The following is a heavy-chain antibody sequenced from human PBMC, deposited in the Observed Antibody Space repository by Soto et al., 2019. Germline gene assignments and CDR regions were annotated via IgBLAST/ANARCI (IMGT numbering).Heavy chain of an antibody. CDR1: GGSISSSSYY. V-gene: IGHV4-39*01. J-gene: IGHJ5*02. D-gene: IGHD3-10*01. Sequence: QLQLQESGPGLVKPSETLSLTCTVSGGSISSSSYYWGWIRQPPGKGLEWIGSIYYSGRTYYNPSLKSRVTLSVDTSKNQFSLKLSCVTAADTAVYYCARTVGRHGSGRPLNWFDPWGQGTLVTVSS. CDR3: ARTVGRHGSGRPLNWFDP. CDR2: IYYSGRT.